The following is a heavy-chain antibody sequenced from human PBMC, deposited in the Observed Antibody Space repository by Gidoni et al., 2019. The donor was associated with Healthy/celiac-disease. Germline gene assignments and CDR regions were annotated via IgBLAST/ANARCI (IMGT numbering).Heavy chain of an antibody. CDR3: ASWNSVARDTHYFDY. D-gene: IGHD5-12*01. J-gene: IGHJ4*02. Sequence: QLQLQESGPGLVKPSETPSLTCTVSGGSISSSSYYWGWIRQPPGQGLEWIGSIYYSGSTYYNPSLKSRVTISVDTSKNQFSLKLSSVTAADTAVYYCASWNSVARDTHYFDYWGQGTLVTVSS. CDR1: GGSISSSSYY. V-gene: IGHV4-39*01. CDR2: IYYSGST.